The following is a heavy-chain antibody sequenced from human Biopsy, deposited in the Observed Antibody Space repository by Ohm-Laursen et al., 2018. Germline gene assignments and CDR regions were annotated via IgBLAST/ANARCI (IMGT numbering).Heavy chain of an antibody. CDR2: IYNDVST. D-gene: IGHD5-18*01. V-gene: IGHV4-61*01. Sequence: TLSLTCIVSGASVSSGSYDWSWIRQPPGKGLEWIGNIYNDVSTKYNPSLRSRVTISADKSTNQFSLKLRSVTAADTAVYYCARGYAGLYEAFDFWGRGTVVTVAS. J-gene: IGHJ3*01. CDR3: ARGYAGLYEAFDF. CDR1: GASVSSGSYD.